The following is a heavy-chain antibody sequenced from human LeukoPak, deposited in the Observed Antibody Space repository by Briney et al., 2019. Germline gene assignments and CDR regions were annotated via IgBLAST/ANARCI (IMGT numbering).Heavy chain of an antibody. CDR1: GYTFTGSY. CDR2: INPKSGGT. D-gene: IGHD3-22*01. J-gene: IGHJ4*02. CDR3: AKYYYDSYEGYYFDY. Sequence: ASVKVSCKASGYTFTGSYMHWVRQAPGQGLEWMGWINPKSGGTNYAQMFQGRVTMTRDTSISTAYMELSRLKSDDAAVYYCAKYYYDSYEGYYFDYWGQGTLVTVSS. V-gene: IGHV1-2*02.